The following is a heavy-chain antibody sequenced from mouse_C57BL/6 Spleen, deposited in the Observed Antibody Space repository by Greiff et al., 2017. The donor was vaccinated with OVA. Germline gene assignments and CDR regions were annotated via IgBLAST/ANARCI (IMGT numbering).Heavy chain of an antibody. CDR2: IHPNSGST. D-gene: IGHD2-5*01. J-gene: IGHJ4*01. Sequence: QVQLQQPGAELVKPGASVKLSCKASGYTFTSYWMHWVKQRPGQGLEWIGMIHPNSGSTNYNEKFKSKATLTVDKSSSTAYMQLSSLTSEDSAVYYCARSGSNYNYYAMDYWGQGTSVTVSS. CDR3: ARSGSNYNYYAMDY. V-gene: IGHV1-64*01. CDR1: GYTFTSYW.